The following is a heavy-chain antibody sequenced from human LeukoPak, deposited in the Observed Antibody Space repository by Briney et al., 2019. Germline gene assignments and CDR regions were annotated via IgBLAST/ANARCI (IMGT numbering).Heavy chain of an antibody. Sequence: ASVKVSCEASGYTFTDYYMHWVRQAPGQGLEWMGWINPNNGDTHYAQKFQGRVTMTRDTSIRTAYMELSRLTSDDTAVYYCARGGRIVGASGLMFDYWGQETLITVSS. V-gene: IGHV1-2*02. J-gene: IGHJ4*02. CDR1: GYTFTDYY. CDR3: ARGGRIVGASGLMFDY. D-gene: IGHD1-26*01. CDR2: INPNNGDT.